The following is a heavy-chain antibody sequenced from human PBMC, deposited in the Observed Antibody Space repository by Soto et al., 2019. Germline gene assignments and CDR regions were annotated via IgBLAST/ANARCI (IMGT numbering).Heavy chain of an antibody. Sequence: VGSLRLSCAASGFTFNTYVMHWVRQAPGKGLEWVAVISYDGGNIYYADSAKGRFTISRDNSKNMLYLQMNSLRTEDTAVYYCAKADRSNWTYFQHWGQGTLVTVSS. CDR3: AKADRSNWTYFQH. V-gene: IGHV3-30*18. J-gene: IGHJ1*01. D-gene: IGHD1-1*01. CDR2: ISYDGGNI. CDR1: GFTFNTYV.